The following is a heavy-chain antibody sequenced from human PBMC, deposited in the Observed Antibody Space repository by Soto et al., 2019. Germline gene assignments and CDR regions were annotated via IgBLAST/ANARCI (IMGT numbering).Heavy chain of an antibody. V-gene: IGHV5-10-1*01. CDR2: IDPSDSYT. CDR1: GYSFTSYW. Sequence: PGESLKISCKGSGYSFTSYWISWVRQMPGKGLEWMGRIDPSDSYTNYSPSFQGHVTISADKSISTAYLQWSSLKASDTAMYYCARHQRGYSYDLIVSYGMDVWGQGTTVTVSS. J-gene: IGHJ6*02. D-gene: IGHD5-18*01. CDR3: ARHQRGYSYDLIVSYGMDV.